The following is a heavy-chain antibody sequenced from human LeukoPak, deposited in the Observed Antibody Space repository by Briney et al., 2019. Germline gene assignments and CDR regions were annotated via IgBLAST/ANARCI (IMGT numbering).Heavy chain of an antibody. Sequence: SETLSLTCTVSGGSISSYYWTWIRQPPGKGLEWIGYIFYSGGSNYNPSLKSRVTISVDTSKNHFSLKLRSVTAADTAVYYCARLGSTFDIWGQGTMVTVSS. D-gene: IGHD2-2*01. CDR3: ARLGSTFDI. J-gene: IGHJ3*02. CDR2: IFYSGGS. CDR1: GGSISSYY. V-gene: IGHV4-59*08.